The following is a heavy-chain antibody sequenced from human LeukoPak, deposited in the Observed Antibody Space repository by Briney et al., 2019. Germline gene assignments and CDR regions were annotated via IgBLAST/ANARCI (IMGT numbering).Heavy chain of an antibody. Sequence: GGSLRLSCAASGFTFRNYAMSWVRQAPGKGLEWVSVIDGGGGPTYYADSVKGRFTISRDNSKNTLYLQMNSLRAEDVAEYFCAKNSSYNWQYFFDYWGQGTLVTVSS. CDR1: GFTFRNYA. J-gene: IGHJ4*02. CDR3: AKNSSYNWQYFFDY. V-gene: IGHV3-23*01. CDR2: IDGGGGPT. D-gene: IGHD1-1*01.